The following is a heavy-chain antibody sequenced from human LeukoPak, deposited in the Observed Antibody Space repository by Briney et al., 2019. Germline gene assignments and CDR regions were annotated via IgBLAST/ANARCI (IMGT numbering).Heavy chain of an antibody. Sequence: PGGALRLSCAAPGFTFTNYAMSWVREAPGEGVERVSPICGSGVDTYYADSVKGRFTISRDNSKNTLYLHKNSLRAEDTAIYYCAKLIGLVYFDYWGQGTLVTVSS. V-gene: IGHV3-23*01. D-gene: IGHD6-19*01. CDR3: AKLIGLVYFDY. CDR2: ICGSGVDT. J-gene: IGHJ4*02. CDR1: GFTFTNYA.